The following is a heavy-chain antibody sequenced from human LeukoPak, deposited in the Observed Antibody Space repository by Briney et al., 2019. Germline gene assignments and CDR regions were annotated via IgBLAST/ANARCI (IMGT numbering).Heavy chain of an antibody. CDR3: ARDSSEQWLVNYYYYGMDV. V-gene: IGHV1-2*06. CDR2: INPNSGGT. D-gene: IGHD6-19*01. J-gene: IGHJ6*02. CDR1: GYTFTGYY. Sequence: ASVKVSCKASGYTFTGYYMHWVRQAPGQGLEWMGRINPNSGGTNYAQKFQGRVTMTRDTSISTAYMELSRLRSDDTAVYYCARDSSEQWLVNYYYYGMDVWGQGTTVTVSS.